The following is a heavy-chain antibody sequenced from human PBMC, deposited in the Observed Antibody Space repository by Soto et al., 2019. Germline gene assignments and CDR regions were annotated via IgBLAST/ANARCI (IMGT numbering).Heavy chain of an antibody. J-gene: IGHJ5*01. CDR2: ISRDGSYI. CDR1: GFTFSRHA. Sequence: PGGSLRLSCAASGFTFSRHAIYWVRLTPGRGLEWVLAISRDGSYIYYTDSVKGRFTVSRDNSKNTVFVQMNRLIPDDTALYFCARTRNGGVADSFDSWGQGTRVTVSS. V-gene: IGHV3-30*04. D-gene: IGHD3-3*01. CDR3: ARTRNGGVADSFDS.